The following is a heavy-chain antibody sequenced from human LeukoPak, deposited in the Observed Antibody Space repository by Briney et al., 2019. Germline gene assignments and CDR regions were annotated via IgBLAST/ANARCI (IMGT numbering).Heavy chain of an antibody. J-gene: IGHJ5*02. CDR3: TTAGDEVPRPTYYYDSSGYFLRYL. CDR1: GFTFSNAW. Sequence: GGSLRLSCAASGFTFSNAWMSWVRQAPGKGLEWVGRIKSKTDGGTTDYAAPVKGRFTISRDDSKNTLYLQMNSLKTEDTAVYYCTTAGDEVPRPTYYYDSSGYFLRYLWGQGTLVTVSS. V-gene: IGHV3-15*01. D-gene: IGHD3-22*01. CDR2: IKSKTDGGTT.